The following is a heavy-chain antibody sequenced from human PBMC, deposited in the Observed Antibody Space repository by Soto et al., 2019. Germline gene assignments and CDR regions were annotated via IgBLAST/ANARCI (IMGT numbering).Heavy chain of an antibody. CDR1: GGSISGYY. J-gene: IGHJ4*02. D-gene: IGHD3-16*02. CDR2: IYYSGST. V-gene: IGHV4-59*01. Sequence: SETLSLTCTVSGGSISGYYWSWIRQPPGKGLEWIGYIYYSGSTNYNPSLKSRVTISVDTSKNQFSLKLSSVTAADTAVYYCARVYRFPTTYFDYWGQGTLVTVSS. CDR3: ARVYRFPTTYFDY.